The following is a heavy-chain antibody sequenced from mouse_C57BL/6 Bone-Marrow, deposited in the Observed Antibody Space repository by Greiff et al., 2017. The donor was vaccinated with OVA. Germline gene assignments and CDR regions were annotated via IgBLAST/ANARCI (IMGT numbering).Heavy chain of an antibody. J-gene: IGHJ2*01. Sequence: VQLQQPGAELVKPGASVKMSCKASGYTFTSYWITWVKQRPGQGLEWIGDIYPGSGSTNYNEKFKSKATLTVDTSSSTAYMQLSSLTSEDSAVYYCARRSGYHDYFDYWGQGTTLTVSS. CDR3: ARRSGYHDYFDY. CDR1: GYTFTSYW. CDR2: IYPGSGST. V-gene: IGHV1-55*01. D-gene: IGHD3-1*01.